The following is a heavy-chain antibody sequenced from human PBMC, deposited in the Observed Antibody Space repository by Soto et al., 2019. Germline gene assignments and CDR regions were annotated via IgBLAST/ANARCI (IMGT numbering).Heavy chain of an antibody. CDR1: GGTFSSYA. D-gene: IGHD2-2*01. J-gene: IGHJ4*02. Sequence: ASVKVSCKASGGTFSSYAISWVRQAPGQGLEWMGGIIPIFGTANYAQKFQGRVTITADESTSTAYMELSSLRSEDTAVYYCARDLFKCIGTSCYRFAYFDYWGQGTLVTVS. V-gene: IGHV1-69*13. CDR3: ARDLFKCIGTSCYRFAYFDY. CDR2: IIPIFGTA.